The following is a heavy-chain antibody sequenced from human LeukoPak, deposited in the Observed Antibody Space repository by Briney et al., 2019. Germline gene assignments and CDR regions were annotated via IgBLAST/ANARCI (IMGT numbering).Heavy chain of an antibody. CDR2: IHANSGKA. J-gene: IGHJ4*02. D-gene: IGHD4-23*01. Sequence: ASVKVSCKTSGYTFRDYEINWVRQAPGLGLEWVAWIHANSGKAGSSQKFQGRVTLTRDKSTATAFMDLSGLTSDDSATYFCARGHYGGNRYFDNWGQGTLITVSS. CDR3: ARGHYGGNRYFDN. V-gene: IGHV1-8*01. CDR1: GYTFRDYE.